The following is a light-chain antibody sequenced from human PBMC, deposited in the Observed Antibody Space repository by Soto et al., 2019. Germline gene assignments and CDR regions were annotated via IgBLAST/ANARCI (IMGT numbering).Light chain of an antibody. CDR3: QQYDTSPPMYT. Sequence: EIVLTQSPGTLSLSPWERATLSCRASQSVDSTYLAWYQQKPDQSPRLLIYATSTRAAGIPDRFSGSGSGTDFTLTISRLEPDDVAVYYCQQYDTSPPMYTFGQGTKVDIK. CDR2: ATS. J-gene: IGKJ2*01. CDR1: QSVDSTY. V-gene: IGKV3-20*01.